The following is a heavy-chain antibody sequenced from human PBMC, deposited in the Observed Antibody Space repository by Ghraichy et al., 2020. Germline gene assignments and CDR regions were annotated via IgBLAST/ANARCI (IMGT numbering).Heavy chain of an antibody. CDR1: GGSFSGYY. D-gene: IGHD3-3*01. V-gene: IGHV4-34*01. CDR3: ARGVLRFSHYYYYGMDV. CDR2: INHSGST. Sequence: SETLSLTCAVYGGSFSGYYWSWIRQPPGKGLEWIGEINHSGSTNYNPSLKSRVTISVDTSKNQFSLKLSSVTAADTAVYYCARGVLRFSHYYYYGMDVWGQGTTVTVSS. J-gene: IGHJ6*02.